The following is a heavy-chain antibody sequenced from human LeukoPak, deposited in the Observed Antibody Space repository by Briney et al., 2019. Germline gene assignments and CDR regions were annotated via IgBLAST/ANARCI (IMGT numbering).Heavy chain of an antibody. CDR1: GYTFTTYA. CDR3: ARGSCSGGSCYCDY. J-gene: IGHJ4*02. V-gene: IGHV1-3*01. Sequence: ASVKVSCKASGYTFTTYAMHWVRQAPGQRLEWMGWINAGNGNTKYSQKFQGRVTITRDTSASTAYMELSSLRSEDTAVYYCARGSCSGGSCYCDYWGQGILVTVSS. D-gene: IGHD2-15*01. CDR2: INAGNGNT.